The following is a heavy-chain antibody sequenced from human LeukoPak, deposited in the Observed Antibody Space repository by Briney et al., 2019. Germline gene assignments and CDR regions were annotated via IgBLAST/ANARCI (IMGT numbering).Heavy chain of an antibody. Sequence: ASVKVSCKASGYTFTSYGISWVRQAPGQGLEWMGWISAYNGNTNYAQKLQGRVTMTTDTSTSTAYMELRSLRSDDTAVYYCARPRTGSSWYLYYFDYWGQGTLVTVSS. CDR2: ISAYNGNT. J-gene: IGHJ4*02. V-gene: IGHV1-18*01. CDR3: ARPRTGSSWYLYYFDY. CDR1: GYTFTSYG. D-gene: IGHD6-13*01.